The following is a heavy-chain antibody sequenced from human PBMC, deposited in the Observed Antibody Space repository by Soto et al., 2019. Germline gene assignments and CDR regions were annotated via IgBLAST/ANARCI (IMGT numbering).Heavy chain of an antibody. CDR1: GGSISSSSYY. Sequence: QLQLQESGPGLVKPSETLSLTCTVSGGSISSSSYYWGWIRQPPGKGLEWIGSIYYSGSTYYNPSLKSRVTTSVDPSKDQFSLMLSSVTAADTAVYYCARFMYYYDSSGHGLFDYWGQGTLVTVSS. V-gene: IGHV4-39*01. CDR2: IYYSGST. J-gene: IGHJ4*02. D-gene: IGHD3-22*01. CDR3: ARFMYYYDSSGHGLFDY.